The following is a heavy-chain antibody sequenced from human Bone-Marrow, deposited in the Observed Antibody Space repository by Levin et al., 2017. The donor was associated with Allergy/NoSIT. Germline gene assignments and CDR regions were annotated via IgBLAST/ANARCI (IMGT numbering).Heavy chain of an antibody. V-gene: IGHV3-21*01. D-gene: IGHD4-17*01. J-gene: IGHJ6*02. CDR1: GFNFSTYN. CDR3: AKDRTYGILWNYGMDV. CDR2: ITRSSDYM. Sequence: KPSETLSLTCAASGFNFSTYNMNWVRQAPGKGLEWVSSITRSSDYMYYADSVKGRFTISRDNAKNSLFLQMNSLRVDDTAVYYCAKDRTYGILWNYGMDVWGQGTTVTVSS.